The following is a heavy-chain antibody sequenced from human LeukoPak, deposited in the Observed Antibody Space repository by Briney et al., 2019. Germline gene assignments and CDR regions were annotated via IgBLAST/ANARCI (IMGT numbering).Heavy chain of an antibody. CDR3: ARREHIVVVSAKGDLDY. J-gene: IGHJ4*02. D-gene: IGHD2-21*01. CDR2: INPNSGGT. CDR1: GYTLTELS. V-gene: IGHV1-2*02. Sequence: ASVKVSCKVSGYTLTELSMHWVRQAPGKGLEWMRWINPNSGGTNYAQKFQGRVTMTRDTSISTAYMELSRLRSDDTAVYYCARREHIVVVSAKGDLDYWGQGTLVTVSS.